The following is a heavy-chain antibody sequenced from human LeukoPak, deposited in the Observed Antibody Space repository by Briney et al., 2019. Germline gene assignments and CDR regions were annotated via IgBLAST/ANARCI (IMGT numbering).Heavy chain of an antibody. CDR3: ARQPTYSGSYRLLDY. Sequence: GESLKISCQGSGHRFNSHWIGWVRQMPGKGLEWMGSVFLDDSDTRYSPSFQGQVTISADKSISTAYLQWSSLKASDTAMYYCARQPTYSGSYRLLDYWGQGTLVTVSS. V-gene: IGHV5-51*01. CDR1: GHRFNSHW. J-gene: IGHJ4*02. D-gene: IGHD1-26*01. CDR2: VFLDDSDT.